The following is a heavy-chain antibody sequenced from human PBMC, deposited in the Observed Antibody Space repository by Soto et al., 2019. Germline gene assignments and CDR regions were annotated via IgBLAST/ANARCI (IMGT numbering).Heavy chain of an antibody. J-gene: IGHJ4*02. CDR2: VSHDGRNT. CDR3: AKGVRQWLFTSDFNY. D-gene: IGHD6-19*01. Sequence: VQLVESGGGVVQPGRSLRLSCAASGFTFSDYAMHWVRQAPGKGLEWVAVVSHDGRNTHYADSVKGRFTISRDSSKNTVSLEMTSQRAEETAVYYGAKGVRQWLFTSDFNYWGQGALVTVSS. CDR1: GFTFSDYA. V-gene: IGHV3-30*18.